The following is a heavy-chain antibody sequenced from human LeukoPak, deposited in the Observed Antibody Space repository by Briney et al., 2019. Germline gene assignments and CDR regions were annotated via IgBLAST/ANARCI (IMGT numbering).Heavy chain of an antibody. CDR2: IYYSGST. J-gene: IGHJ4*02. D-gene: IGHD3-22*01. V-gene: IGHV4-39*07. CDR3: ARAGDSSAYLGY. Sequence: SQTLSLTCTVSGGSISSGSYYWSWIRQPPGKGLEWIGSIYYSGSTYYNPSLKSRVTISVDTSKNQFSLKLSSVTAADTAVFYCARAGDSSAYLGYWGQGTLVTVSS. CDR1: GGSISSGSYY.